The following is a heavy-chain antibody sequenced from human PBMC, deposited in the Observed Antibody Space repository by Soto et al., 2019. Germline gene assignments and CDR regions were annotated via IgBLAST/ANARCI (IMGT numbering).Heavy chain of an antibody. CDR2: IYFGDSDT. Sequence: EVQLVQSGAEVKKPGESLKISCKDSGYNFTSYWIGWVRQMPGKGLEWMGIIYFGDSDTRFSPSFQGRVTISADKSISTAYLHWSSLKASDTAMYYCASGYSNYYFDFWGQGTLVTVSS. J-gene: IGHJ4*02. V-gene: IGHV5-51*01. CDR1: GYNFTSYW. D-gene: IGHD4-4*01. CDR3: ASGYSNYYFDF.